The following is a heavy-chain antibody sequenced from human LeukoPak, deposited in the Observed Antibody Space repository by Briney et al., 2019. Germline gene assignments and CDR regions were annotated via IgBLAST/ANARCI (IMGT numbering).Heavy chain of an antibody. CDR2: IYHSGST. Sequence: PSETLSLTCAVSGGSISSGGYSWSWIRQPPGKGLEWIGYIYHSGSTYYNPSLKSRVTITVDTSKNQFSLKLSSVTAADTAVYYCARVFGDTDYWGQGTLVTVSS. V-gene: IGHV4-30-2*05. D-gene: IGHD3-3*01. J-gene: IGHJ4*02. CDR1: GGSISSGGYS. CDR3: ARVFGDTDY.